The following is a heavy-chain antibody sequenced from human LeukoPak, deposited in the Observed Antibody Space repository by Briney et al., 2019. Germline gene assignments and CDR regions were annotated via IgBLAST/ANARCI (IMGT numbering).Heavy chain of an antibody. D-gene: IGHD1-26*01. CDR3: AKGLISGSYYHCDF. CDR2: ISGSGGST. J-gene: IGHJ4*02. Sequence: GGSLRLSCAASGFTVSSNYMSWVRQAPGKGLEWVSAISGSGGSTYYADSVKGRFTISRDNSKNTLYLQMNSLRAEDTAVYYCAKGLISGSYYHCDFWGQGTLVAVSS. CDR1: GFTVSSNY. V-gene: IGHV3-23*01.